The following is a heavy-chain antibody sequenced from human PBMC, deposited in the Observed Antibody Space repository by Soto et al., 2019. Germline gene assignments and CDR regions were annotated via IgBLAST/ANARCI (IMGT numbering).Heavy chain of an antibody. D-gene: IGHD4-17*01. CDR3: AKCRGRVTTSWHFDS. J-gene: IGHJ4*02. Sequence: EVQLLESGGDLVQPGRSLRLSCAASGFTFSGYAMSWVRQAPGKGLGWVSVIHGGGNSAYYADSVKGRFTISRDNSKNTLYLRMSSLRGAATAVSYSAKCRGRVTTSWHFDSWGQGTLVTVSS. CDR2: IHGGGNSA. CDR1: GFTFSGYA. V-gene: IGHV3-23*01.